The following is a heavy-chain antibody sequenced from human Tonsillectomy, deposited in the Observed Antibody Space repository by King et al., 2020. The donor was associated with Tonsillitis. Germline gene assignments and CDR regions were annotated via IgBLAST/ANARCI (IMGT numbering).Heavy chain of an antibody. CDR2: IYPGDSET. CDR3: ARRDQWLVGFADY. Sequence: QLVQSGAEVKKPGESLKISCMGSGYRFSSYWIGWVRQMPGKGLEWMGTIYPGDSETRYSPSLQGQVTISADKSISTVYLQFSSLKASDTAMYYCARRDQWLVGFADYWGQGTLVTVSS. D-gene: IGHD6-19*01. V-gene: IGHV5-51*01. J-gene: IGHJ4*02. CDR1: GYRFSSYW.